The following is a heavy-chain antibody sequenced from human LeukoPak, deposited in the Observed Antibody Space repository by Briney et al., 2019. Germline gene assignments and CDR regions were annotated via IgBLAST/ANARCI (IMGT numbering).Heavy chain of an antibody. V-gene: IGHV3-15*01. CDR2: IKSKTDGGTT. Sequence: GGSLRLSCAASGFMFSSNWMSWVRQAPGKGLEWVGRIKSKTDGGTTDYAAPVKGRFTISRDDSKNTLYLQMNSLKTEDTAVYYCTTTGITIFGVVIRYYYYGMDVWGQGTTVTVSS. CDR3: TTTGITIFGVVIRYYYYGMDV. CDR1: GFMFSSNW. D-gene: IGHD3-3*01. J-gene: IGHJ6*02.